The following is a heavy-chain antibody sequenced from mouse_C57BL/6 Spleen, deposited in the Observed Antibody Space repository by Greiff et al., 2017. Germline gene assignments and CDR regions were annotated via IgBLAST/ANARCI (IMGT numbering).Heavy chain of an antibody. CDR2: IYPGDGDT. Sequence: QVQLQQSGPELVKPGASVKISCKASGYAFSSSWMNWVKQRPGKGLEWIGRIYPGDGDTNYNGKFKGKATLTADKSSSTAYMQLSSLTSEDSAVYFCARDYKDYFDYWGQGTTLTVSS. D-gene: IGHD2-12*01. CDR3: ARDYKDYFDY. J-gene: IGHJ2*01. V-gene: IGHV1-82*01. CDR1: GYAFSSSW.